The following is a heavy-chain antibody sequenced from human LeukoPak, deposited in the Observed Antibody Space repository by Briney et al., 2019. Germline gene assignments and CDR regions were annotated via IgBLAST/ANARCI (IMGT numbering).Heavy chain of an antibody. CDR2: IWYDGSNK. J-gene: IGHJ4*02. CDR3: ATRAPDYGDYELSY. V-gene: IGHV3-33*01. D-gene: IGHD4-17*01. Sequence: GRSLRLSCAASGFTFSSHGMHWVRQAPDKGLEWVAVIWYDGSNKYYADSVKGRFTISRDNSKNTLYLQMNSLRAEDTAVCYCATRAPDYGDYELSYWGQGTLVTVSS. CDR1: GFTFSSHG.